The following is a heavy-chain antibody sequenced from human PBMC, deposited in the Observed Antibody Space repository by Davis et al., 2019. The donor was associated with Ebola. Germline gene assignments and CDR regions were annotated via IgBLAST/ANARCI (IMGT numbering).Heavy chain of an antibody. Sequence: PGGSLRLSCVASEFTFSIYAMSWVRQAPGKGLEWVSIISDSGGETYYADSVKGRFTISRDNSKNTLYLQMNSLRDEDTAVYYCVKVPRRVAIGSGGFDYWGQGTLVTVSS. J-gene: IGHJ4*02. CDR3: VKVPRRVAIGSGGFDY. V-gene: IGHV3-23*01. CDR1: EFTFSIYA. D-gene: IGHD3-3*01. CDR2: ISDSGGET.